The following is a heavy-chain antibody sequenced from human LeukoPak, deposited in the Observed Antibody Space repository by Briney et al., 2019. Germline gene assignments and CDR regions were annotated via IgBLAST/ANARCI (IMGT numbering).Heavy chain of an antibody. V-gene: IGHV3-11*04. CDR2: ISRSGSTK. Sequence: GGSLRLSCAASGFTFSDYNMRWIRQAPGKGLEWVSSISRSGSTKYYADSVKGRFTISRDNAKNSLYLQMNSLRAEDTAVYYCARGRGSYYMDVWGKGTTVTVSS. CDR3: ARGRGSYYMDV. J-gene: IGHJ6*03. D-gene: IGHD1-26*01. CDR1: GFTFSDYN.